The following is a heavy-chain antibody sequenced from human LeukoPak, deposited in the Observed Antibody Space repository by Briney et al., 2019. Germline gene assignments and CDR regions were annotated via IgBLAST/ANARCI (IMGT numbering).Heavy chain of an antibody. CDR2: IYYSGST. D-gene: IGHD3-22*01. J-gene: IGHJ4*02. CDR3: NYDDSVLGDY. Sequence: SETLSLTCTVSGGSISSSSYYWGWIRQPPGKGLEWIGSIYYSGSTYYNPSLKSRVTISVDTSKNQFSLKLSSVTAADTAVYSPNYDDSVLGDYWGQGTLVTVSS. V-gene: IGHV4-39*01. CDR1: GGSISSSSYY.